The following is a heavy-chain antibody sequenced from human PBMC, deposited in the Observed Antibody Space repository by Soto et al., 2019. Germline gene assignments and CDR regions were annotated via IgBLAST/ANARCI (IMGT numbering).Heavy chain of an antibody. CDR3: ARDSNYYDSSGYSDYYYGMDV. V-gene: IGHV1-18*01. J-gene: IGHJ6*02. D-gene: IGHD3-22*01. Sequence: GASVKVSCKASGGTFSSYAISWVRQAPGQGLEWMGWISAYIGTTNYAQKLQGRVTMTTDTSTSTAYMELRSLRSDDTAVYYCARDSNYYDSSGYSDYYYGMDVWGQGTTVTVSS. CDR1: GGTFSSYA. CDR2: ISAYIGTT.